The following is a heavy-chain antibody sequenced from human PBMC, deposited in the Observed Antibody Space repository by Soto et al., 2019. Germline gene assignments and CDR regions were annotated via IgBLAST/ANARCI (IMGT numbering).Heavy chain of an antibody. J-gene: IGHJ5*02. CDR3: ARHRKTVDTAMATNWFDP. Sequence: QLQLQESGPGLVKPSETLSLTCTVSGGSISSSSYYWGWIRQPPGKGLEWIGSIYYSGSTYYNPSLKSRVTISVDTSKNQFSLKLSSVTAADTAVYYCARHRKTVDTAMATNWFDPWGQGTLVTVSS. CDR2: IYYSGST. V-gene: IGHV4-39*01. D-gene: IGHD5-18*01. CDR1: GGSISSSSYY.